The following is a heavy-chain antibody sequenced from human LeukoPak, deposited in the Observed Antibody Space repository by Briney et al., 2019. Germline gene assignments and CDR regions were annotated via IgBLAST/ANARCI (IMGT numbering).Heavy chain of an antibody. D-gene: IGHD1-26*01. CDR2: IHSSGSA. CDR3: ARDILAVGATHYFDY. J-gene: IGHJ4*02. CDR1: GGSITTYY. Sequence: PSETLPLTCTVSGGSITTYYWSWIRQPPGKGLEWIGQIHSSGSANYNPSLKSRVAMSLDASKNQFSVRVSSVTAADTAIYYCARDILAVGATHYFDYWGQGSLVTVSS. V-gene: IGHV4-59*01.